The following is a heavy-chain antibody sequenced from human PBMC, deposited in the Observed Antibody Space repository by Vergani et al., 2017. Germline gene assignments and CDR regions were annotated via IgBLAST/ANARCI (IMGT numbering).Heavy chain of an antibody. CDR1: GGSISSYY. D-gene: IGHD4-17*01. Sequence: QVQLQESGPGLVKPSETLSLTCTVSGGSISSYYWSWIRQPPGKGLEWIGYIYYSGSTHYNPSLKSRVTISVDTSKNQFSLKLSSVTAADTAVYYCAREYGDSPRFDYWGQGTLVTVSS. CDR2: IYYSGST. J-gene: IGHJ4*02. V-gene: IGHV4-59*01. CDR3: AREYGDSPRFDY.